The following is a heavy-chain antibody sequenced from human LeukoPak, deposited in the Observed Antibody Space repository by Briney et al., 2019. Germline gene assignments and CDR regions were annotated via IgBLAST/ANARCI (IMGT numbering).Heavy chain of an antibody. V-gene: IGHV3-30*18. CDR3: AKDYGLMGELPTRYYYYGMDV. J-gene: IGHJ6*02. Sequence: GGSLRLSCAASGFTFSSYGMHWVRQAPGKGLEWVAVISYDGSNKYYADSVKGRFTISRDNSKNTLHLQMNSLRAEDTAVYYCAKDYGLMGELPTRYYYYGMDVWGQGTTVTVSS. CDR1: GFTFSSYG. D-gene: IGHD1-26*01. CDR2: ISYDGSNK.